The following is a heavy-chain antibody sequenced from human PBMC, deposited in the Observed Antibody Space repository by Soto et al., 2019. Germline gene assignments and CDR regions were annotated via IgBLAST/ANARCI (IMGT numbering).Heavy chain of an antibody. J-gene: IGHJ4*02. Sequence: QVKLVQSGAEVKKPGASVKVSCKTSGYTFASYGISWVQQGPGQGFEWMGWISVYDGNTKYAPKLQGRVTITTDRSTSTAYMELRSLRSDDTAVYYCARDSPLDYWCQGTLVTVSS. CDR2: ISVYDGNT. CDR1: GYTFASYG. CDR3: ARDSPLDY. V-gene: IGHV1-18*04.